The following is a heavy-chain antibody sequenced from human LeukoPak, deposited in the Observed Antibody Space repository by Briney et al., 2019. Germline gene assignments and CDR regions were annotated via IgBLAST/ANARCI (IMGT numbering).Heavy chain of an antibody. D-gene: IGHD2-2*01. V-gene: IGHV5-51*01. CDR2: IYPGDSDT. Sequence: GESLKISCKGSGYSFTSYWIGWVRQMPGKGLEWEGIIYPGDSDTRYSPSFQGQVTMSADKSITTAYLQWSSLKASDTAMYYCARGGGGYCSSTTCTFDYWGQGTLVTVSS. J-gene: IGHJ4*02. CDR1: GYSFTSYW. CDR3: ARGGGGYCSSTTCTFDY.